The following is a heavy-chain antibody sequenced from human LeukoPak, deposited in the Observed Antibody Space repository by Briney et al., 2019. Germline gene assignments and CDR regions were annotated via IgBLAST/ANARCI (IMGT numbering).Heavy chain of an antibody. CDR3: AKGGYDYVWGSYRHSPGY. J-gene: IGHJ4*02. D-gene: IGHD3-16*02. V-gene: IGHV3-23*01. CDR1: GFTFSSYA. Sequence: GGSLRLSCAASGFTFSSYAMSWVRQAPGKGLEWFSAISGSGGSTYYADSVKGRFTISRDNSKNTLYLQMNSLRAEDTAVYYCAKGGYDYVWGSYRHSPGYWGQGTLVTVSS. CDR2: ISGSGGST.